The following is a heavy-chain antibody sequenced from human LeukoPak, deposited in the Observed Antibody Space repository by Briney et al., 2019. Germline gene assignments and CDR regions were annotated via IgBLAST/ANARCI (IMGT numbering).Heavy chain of an antibody. Sequence: SETLSLTCTVSGGSISSSSYYWGWIRQPPGKGLEWIGSIYYSGSTYYNPSLKSRVTISVDTSKNQFSLKLSSVTAADTAVYYCARDRVRGVFRHPPYYFDYWGHRILVTVSS. CDR3: ARDRVRGVFRHPPYYFDY. J-gene: IGHJ4*01. D-gene: IGHD3-10*01. CDR1: GGSISSSSYY. V-gene: IGHV4-39*07. CDR2: IYYSGST.